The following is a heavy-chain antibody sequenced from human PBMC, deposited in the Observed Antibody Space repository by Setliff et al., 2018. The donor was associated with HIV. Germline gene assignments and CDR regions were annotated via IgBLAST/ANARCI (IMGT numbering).Heavy chain of an antibody. V-gene: IGHV1-2*06. CDR1: GYTFTDFY. D-gene: IGHD5-12*01. J-gene: IGHJ5*02. CDR2: INPKSGVA. CDR3: ARAHFLVAMTRNWFDP. Sequence: SVKVSCKASGYTFTDFYIHWVRQAPGQGLEWIGRINPKSGVADYLKKFQGRVTMTTDTSTNTAHMELIRPRFDDPAVYYCARAHFLVAMTRNWFDPWGRGTLVTVSS.